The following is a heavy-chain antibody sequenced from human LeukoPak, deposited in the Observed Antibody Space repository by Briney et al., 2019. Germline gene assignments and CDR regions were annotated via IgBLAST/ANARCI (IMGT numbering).Heavy chain of an antibody. CDR1: GFTFSSYS. CDR3: ANRIAATGVVY. J-gene: IGHJ4*02. D-gene: IGHD6-13*01. Sequence: PGGSLRLSCAASGFTFSSYSMNWVRQAPGKGLEWVALIPYDGSNKYYADSVKGRFTVSRDNSKNTLYLQMNSLRAEDTAVYYCANRIAATGVVYWGQGTLVTVSS. V-gene: IGHV3-30*18. CDR2: IPYDGSNK.